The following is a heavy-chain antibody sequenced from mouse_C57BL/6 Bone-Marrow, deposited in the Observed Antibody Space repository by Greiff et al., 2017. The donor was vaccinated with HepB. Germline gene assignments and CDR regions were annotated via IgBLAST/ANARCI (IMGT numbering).Heavy chain of an antibody. J-gene: IGHJ4*01. CDR1: GYTFTDYY. CDR2: IFPGSGST. CDR3: ARVGDDGYLYYYAMDY. V-gene: IGHV1-75*01. Sequence: QVQLQQSGPELVKPGASVKISCKASGYTFTDYYINWVKQRPGQGLEWIGWIFPGSGSTYYNEKFKGKATLTVDKSSSTAYMLLSSLTSEDSAVYFCARVGDDGYLYYYAMDYWGQGTSVTVSS. D-gene: IGHD2-3*01.